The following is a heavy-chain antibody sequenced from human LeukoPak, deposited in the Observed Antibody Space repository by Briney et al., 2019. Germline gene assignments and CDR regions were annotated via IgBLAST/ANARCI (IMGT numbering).Heavy chain of an antibody. V-gene: IGHV3-30*02. CDR2: IRYDGSNK. D-gene: IGHD1-26*01. Sequence: GGSLRLSCAASGFTFSSYGMHWVRQAPGKGLEWVAFIRYDGSNKYYADSVKGRFTISRDNSKNTLYLQMNSLRAEDTAVYYCAKYPDSGSYWEDYWGQGTLVTVSS. J-gene: IGHJ4*02. CDR3: AKYPDSGSYWEDY. CDR1: GFTFSSYG.